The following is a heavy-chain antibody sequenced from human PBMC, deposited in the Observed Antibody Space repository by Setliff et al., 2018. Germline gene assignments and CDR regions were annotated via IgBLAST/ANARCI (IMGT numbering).Heavy chain of an antibody. CDR2: INAGNGNT. Sequence: ASVKVSCKASGYTFTNYAIHWVRQAPGQRLEWMGWINAGNGNTKYSQKFQGIVTITRDTSASTAYMELSRLRSEDTAVYYCARDTYIGDFWSGYYIQGRFDPWGQGTLVTVSS. CDR3: ARDTYIGDFWSGYYIQGRFDP. CDR1: GYTFTNYA. J-gene: IGHJ5*02. V-gene: IGHV1-3*01. D-gene: IGHD3-3*01.